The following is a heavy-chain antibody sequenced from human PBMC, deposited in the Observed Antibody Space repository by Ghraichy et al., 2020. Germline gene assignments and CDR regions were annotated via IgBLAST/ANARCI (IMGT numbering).Heavy chain of an antibody. D-gene: IGHD6-19*01. J-gene: IGHJ5*02. CDR3: ATYSRGWGGKGS. V-gene: IGHV4-61*01. CDR2: SDYGGNT. Sequence: SETLSLTCTVSGDSVSSSSYHWSWIRQPPGKGLEWIGYSDYGGNTIYSPSLQSRVTISIDTSKNQFSLKLNSVTAADTAVYYCATYSRGWGGKGSWGQGTLVIVSS. CDR1: GDSVSSSSYH.